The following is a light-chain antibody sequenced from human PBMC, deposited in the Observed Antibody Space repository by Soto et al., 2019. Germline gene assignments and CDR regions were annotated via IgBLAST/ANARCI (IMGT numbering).Light chain of an antibody. CDR3: TSYAGSNNLVV. CDR1: SSDVGGYNY. J-gene: IGLJ2*01. CDR2: EVS. Sequence: QSALTQPHSASGSPGQSVTISCTGTSSDVGGYNYVSWYQQHPSKAPKVMIYEVSTRPSGVPDRFSGFKSGNTASLTVSGLQAEDEEDYYCTSYAGSNNLVVFGGGTKVTVL. V-gene: IGLV2-8*01.